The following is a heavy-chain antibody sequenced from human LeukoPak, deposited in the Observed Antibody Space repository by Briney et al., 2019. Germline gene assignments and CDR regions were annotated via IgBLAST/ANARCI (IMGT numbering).Heavy chain of an antibody. CDR1: GGSVSSYY. J-gene: IGHJ4*02. D-gene: IGHD1-26*01. Sequence: SETLSLTCTVSGGSVSSYYWSWIRQPPGKGLEWMGYTYYSGSTHYNPSLTSRVTISVDTSKNQFSLNLSSVTAADTAVYYCARQGERPGISAYWGQGTLVTVSS. CDR2: TYYSGST. V-gene: IGHV4-59*08. CDR3: ARQGERPGISAY.